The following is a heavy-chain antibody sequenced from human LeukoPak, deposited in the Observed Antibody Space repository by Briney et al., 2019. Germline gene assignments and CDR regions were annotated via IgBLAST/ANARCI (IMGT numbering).Heavy chain of an antibody. Sequence: EGSLRLSCAASGFTFSSSAMSWVRQAPGKGLEWVSTFSDSGGGTYYADSVKGRFTISRDNSKNTLYLQMSSLRAEDTAVYYCAKHQTRDGYNRVGVDYWGQGTLVTVSS. CDR3: AKHQTRDGYNRVGVDY. CDR1: GFTFSSSA. J-gene: IGHJ4*02. D-gene: IGHD5-24*01. V-gene: IGHV3-23*01. CDR2: FSDSGGGT.